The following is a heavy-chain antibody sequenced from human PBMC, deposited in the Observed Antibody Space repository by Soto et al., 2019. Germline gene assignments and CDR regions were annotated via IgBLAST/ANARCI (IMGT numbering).Heavy chain of an antibody. J-gene: IGHJ4*02. D-gene: IGHD2-15*01. CDR2: ISVGGDIT. CDR3: AKGIVAAAANRPSDY. Sequence: PGGSLRLSCAGSGFTFSNYAMSWVRQLAGKGLEWVSIISVGGDITYYADSVKGRSTISRDNSKNTVYLQMNSLRGDDTALYYCAKGIVAAAANRPSDYWGQGTQVTVSS. CDR1: GFTFSNYA. V-gene: IGHV3-23*01.